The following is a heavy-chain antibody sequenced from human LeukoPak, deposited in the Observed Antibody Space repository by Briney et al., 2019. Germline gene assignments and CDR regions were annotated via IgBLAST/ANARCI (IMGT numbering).Heavy chain of an antibody. CDR1: GGSFSGYY. V-gene: IGHV4-34*01. J-gene: IGHJ3*02. CDR3: ARDWRGAFDI. Sequence: SETLSLTCAVYGGSFSGYYWSWIRQPPGKGLEWIGEINHSGSTNYNPSLKSRVTISVDTSKNQFSLKLSSVTAADTAVYYCARDWRGAFDIWGQGTMVTVSS. CDR2: INHSGST. D-gene: IGHD3-10*01.